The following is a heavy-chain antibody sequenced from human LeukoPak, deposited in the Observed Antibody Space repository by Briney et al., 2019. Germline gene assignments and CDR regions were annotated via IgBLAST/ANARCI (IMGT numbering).Heavy chain of an antibody. CDR1: GGSISSYF. J-gene: IGHJ4*02. CDR2: ISSSGST. V-gene: IGHV4-59*01. D-gene: IGHD3-10*01. Sequence: SETLSLTCTVSGGSISSYFWSWIRKPPGKGLEWIGYISSSGSTDYNPSLKSRVTMSVDASKNQFSLNLNSVTAADTAVYYCARGRFGELIFDYWGQGTLVTVST. CDR3: ARGRFGELIFDY.